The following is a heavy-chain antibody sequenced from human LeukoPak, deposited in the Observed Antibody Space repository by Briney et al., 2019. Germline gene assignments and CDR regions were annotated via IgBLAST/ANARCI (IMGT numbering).Heavy chain of an antibody. CDR1: GFTFSSYW. CDR3: ARERMYSGSGSTYPYYDY. CDR2: IKPDGSEK. Sequence: PGGSLRLSCAASGFTFSSYWMSWVRQSPWKGLEWVANIKPDGSEKYFMDSVKGRFTISRDNAKNALYLEMNSLRAEDTAEYFCARERMYSGSGSTYPYYDYWGQGTLVTVSS. J-gene: IGHJ4*02. V-gene: IGHV3-7*01. D-gene: IGHD3-10*01.